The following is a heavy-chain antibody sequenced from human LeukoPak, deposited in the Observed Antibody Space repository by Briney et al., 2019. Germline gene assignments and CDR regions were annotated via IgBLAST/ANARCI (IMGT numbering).Heavy chain of an antibody. J-gene: IGHJ5*02. Sequence: PGGSLRLSCAASGFTFSSYCMHWVRQAPGKGLVWVSRINSDGSSTSYADSVKGRFTISRDTAKNTLYLKMNSMRAEDTAVYYCARDWGGSRLTAMNWFDPWGQGTLVTVSS. D-gene: IGHD2-21*02. CDR2: INSDGSST. CDR1: GFTFSSYC. CDR3: ARDWGGSRLTAMNWFDP. V-gene: IGHV3-74*01.